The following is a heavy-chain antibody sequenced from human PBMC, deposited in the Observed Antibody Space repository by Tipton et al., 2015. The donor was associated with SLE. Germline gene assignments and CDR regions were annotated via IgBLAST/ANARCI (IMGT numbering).Heavy chain of an antibody. D-gene: IGHD6-13*01. CDR3: ARTRIAAAFFDY. Sequence: LRLSCTVSGGSISSGSYYWSWIRQPAGKGLEWIGRIYTSGSTNYNPSLKSRVTISVDTSKNQFSLKLSSVTAADTAVYYCARTRIAAAFFDYWGQGTLVTVSS. J-gene: IGHJ4*02. V-gene: IGHV4-61*02. CDR2: IYTSGST. CDR1: GGSISSGSYY.